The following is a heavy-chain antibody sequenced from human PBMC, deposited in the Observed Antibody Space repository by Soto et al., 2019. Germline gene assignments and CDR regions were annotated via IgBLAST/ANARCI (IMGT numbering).Heavy chain of an antibody. D-gene: IGHD3-9*01. CDR1: GFTFSSYA. CDR3: VKDPRTGWPLGNDP. Sequence: PGWSLRLSCAASGFTFSSYAMHWVRQAPGKGLEWVAVISYDGSNKYYADSVKGRFTISRDNSKNTLYLQMNSLRAEDTALYYCVKDPRTGWPLGNDPWGPGTPVTVSS. CDR2: ISYDGSNK. V-gene: IGHV3-30-3*01. J-gene: IGHJ5*02.